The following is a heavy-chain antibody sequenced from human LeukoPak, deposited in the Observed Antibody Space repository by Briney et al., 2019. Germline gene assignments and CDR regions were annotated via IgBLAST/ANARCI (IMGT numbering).Heavy chain of an antibody. CDR2: ISSGSTYT. V-gene: IGHV3-11*05. J-gene: IGHJ4*02. CDR1: GFTFSDHY. CDR3: ARGDYGGDYFDY. Sequence: GGSLRLSCEVSGFTFSDHYMSWIRQAPGKRLEWVSYISSGSTYTNYADSVEGRFTISRDNAKNSLYLQMNSLRAEDTGVYYCARGDYGGDYFDYWGQGTLVTVSS. D-gene: IGHD4-23*01.